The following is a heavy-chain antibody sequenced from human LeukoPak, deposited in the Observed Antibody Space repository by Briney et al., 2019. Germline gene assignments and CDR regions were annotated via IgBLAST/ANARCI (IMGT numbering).Heavy chain of an antibody. CDR1: GGSISSGGYY. V-gene: IGHV4-39*07. J-gene: IGHJ4*02. Sequence: SETLSLTCTVSGGSISSGGYYWSWIRQPPGKGLEWIGEINHSGSTNYNPSLKSRVTISVDTSKNQFSLKLSSVTAADTAVYYCARRLIAARPVAFDYWGQGTLVTVSS. CDR2: INHSGST. CDR3: ARRLIAARPVAFDY. D-gene: IGHD6-6*01.